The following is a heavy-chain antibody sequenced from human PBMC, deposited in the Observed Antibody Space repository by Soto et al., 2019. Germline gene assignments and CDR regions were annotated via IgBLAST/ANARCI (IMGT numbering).Heavy chain of an antibody. J-gene: IGHJ4*02. V-gene: IGHV3-66*01. CDR2: IYSDGGT. D-gene: IGHD4-17*01. CDR3: ATRMTTAPY. Sequence: EVQLVQSGGGLVQPGGSLRLSCAASGFTVSNNYLSWVRQAPGKGLQWVSLIYSDGGTDYAESVKGRFTISRDNSKNRPHLQMNSLKAEDTAIYYCATRMTTAPYWGQGTLVTVSS. CDR1: GFTVSNNY.